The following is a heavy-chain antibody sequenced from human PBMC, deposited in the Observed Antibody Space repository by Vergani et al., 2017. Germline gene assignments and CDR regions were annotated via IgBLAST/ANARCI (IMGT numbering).Heavy chain of an antibody. Sequence: QVQVVQSGAEVKKSGASVKVSCKTSGYTFSNYYMHWVRQAPGQGLEWMGIINPSGGHTNYAQKFQGRVTMTRDTSTSTVYMELSSLRSEDTAIYYCARGDYGILTGYRYWGQGTLVNGSA. CDR3: ARGDYGILTGYRY. CDR1: GYTFSNYY. J-gene: IGHJ4*01. D-gene: IGHD3-9*01. CDR2: INPSGGHT. V-gene: IGHV1-46*03.